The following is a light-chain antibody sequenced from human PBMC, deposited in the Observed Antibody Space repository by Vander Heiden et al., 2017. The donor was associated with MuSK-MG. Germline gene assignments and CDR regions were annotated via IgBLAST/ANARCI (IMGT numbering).Light chain of an antibody. Sequence: SYELTQPLSVSVAPGHTARITCGGNNIGSKNVHWYQQKPGQAPVLVIYRDSNRPSGIPERFSGSNSGNTATLTISRAQAGDEADYYCQVWDSRVVFGGGTKLTVL. V-gene: IGLV3-9*01. J-gene: IGLJ2*01. CDR2: RDS. CDR1: NIGSKN. CDR3: QVWDSRVV.